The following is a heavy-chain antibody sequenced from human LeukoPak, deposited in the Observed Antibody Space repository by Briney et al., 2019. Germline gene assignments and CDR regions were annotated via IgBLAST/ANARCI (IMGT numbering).Heavy chain of an antibody. V-gene: IGHV3-48*02. CDR3: ARDQAYAFDI. CDR2: INIISSEI. CDR1: GFTFSSYS. Sequence: PGGSLRLSCAASGFTFSSYSMNWVRQAPGKGLEWVSYINIISSEIYYGDSVKGRFTISTDNAKNSVYLQMNSLRDEDTAVFYCARDQAYAFDIWGQGTMVTVSS. J-gene: IGHJ3*02.